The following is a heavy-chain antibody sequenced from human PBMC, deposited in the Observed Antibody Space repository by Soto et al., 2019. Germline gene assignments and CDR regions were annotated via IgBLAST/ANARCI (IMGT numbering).Heavy chain of an antibody. J-gene: IGHJ5*02. D-gene: IGHD2-2*01. V-gene: IGHV4-4*09. CDR2: ISSTGST. CDR1: GDSMSRHY. CDR3: ARRYQLLNWFDP. Sequence: SETLSLTCTVSGDSMSRHYWSWLRQPPGKGLEWIGYISSTGSTHYNTSLRSRVTISPDTSKKQFSLKLNSVTAADTAVYYCARRYQLLNWFDPWGQGTLVTVSS.